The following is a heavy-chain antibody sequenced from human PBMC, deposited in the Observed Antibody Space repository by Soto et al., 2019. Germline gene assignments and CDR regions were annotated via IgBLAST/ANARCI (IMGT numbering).Heavy chain of an antibody. CDR3: ARASAAAGTLGVDY. D-gene: IGHD6-13*01. V-gene: IGHV4-31*03. Sequence: QVQLQESGPGLVKPSQTLSLTCTVSGGSISSGGYYWSWIRQHPGKGLEWIGYIYYSGSTYYNPSLKSRVTISVDTSKNQFSLKLSSVTAADTAVYYCARASAAAGTLGVDYWGQGTLVTVSS. CDR2: IYYSGST. CDR1: GGSISSGGYY. J-gene: IGHJ4*02.